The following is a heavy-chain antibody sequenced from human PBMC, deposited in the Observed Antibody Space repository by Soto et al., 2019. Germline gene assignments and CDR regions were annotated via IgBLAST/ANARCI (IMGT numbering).Heavy chain of an antibody. J-gene: IGHJ6*02. CDR1: GFTFSSYA. CDR3: ARAGCDGGSCYTLVGLRYGMDV. Sequence: QVQLVESGGGVVQPGRSQRLSCAASGFTFSSYAMYWVRQAPGKGLEWVAVISYDGNNKYYADSVKGRLTISRDNSKNTLYLQMNSLRAEDTAVYYCARAGCDGGSCYTLVGLRYGMDVWGQGTTVTVSS. D-gene: IGHD2-15*01. V-gene: IGHV3-30-3*01. CDR2: ISYDGNNK.